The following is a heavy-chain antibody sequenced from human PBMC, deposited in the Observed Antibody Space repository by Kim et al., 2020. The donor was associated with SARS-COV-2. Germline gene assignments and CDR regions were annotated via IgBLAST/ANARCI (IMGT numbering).Heavy chain of an antibody. CDR3: AREMGEWEQGGTDWFDP. V-gene: IGHV4-59*01. J-gene: IGHJ5*02. D-gene: IGHD1-26*01. CDR1: GGSISSYY. Sequence: SETLSLICTVSGGSISSYYWSWIRQPPGKGLEWIGYIYYSGSTNYNPSLKSRVTISVDTSKNQFSLKLSSVTAADTAVYYCAREMGEWEQGGTDWFDPWGQGTLVTVSS. CDR2: IYYSGST.